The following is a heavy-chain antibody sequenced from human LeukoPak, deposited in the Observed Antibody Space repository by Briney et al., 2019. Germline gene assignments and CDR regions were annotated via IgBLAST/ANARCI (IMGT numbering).Heavy chain of an antibody. CDR2: FDPEEGET. CDR3: ATVRYFATIAVPGFNV. J-gene: IGHJ6*04. D-gene: IGHD6-19*01. Sequence: ASVNVSCTVSGDSLTEVPMYWVRQAPGKGHGWMGGFDPEEGETIYAQKFQGRVTMTEDTSTDTAYMELSSLRSEDTAIYDCATVRYFATIAVPGFNVWGKGTTVTVSS. CDR1: GDSLTEVP. V-gene: IGHV1-24*01.